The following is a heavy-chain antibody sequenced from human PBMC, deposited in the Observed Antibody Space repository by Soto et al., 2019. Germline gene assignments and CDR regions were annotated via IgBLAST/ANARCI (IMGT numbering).Heavy chain of an antibody. V-gene: IGHV1-2*04. CDR2: INPNSGGT. Sequence: QVQLVQSGAEVKKPGASVKVSCKASGYTFTGYYMHWVRQAPGQGLEWMGWINPNSGGTNYAQKFQGWVTMTRDTSISTAYMELSRLRSDDTAVYYCARVSRGRNCSGGSCYPDYWGQGTLVTVSS. CDR3: ARVSRGRNCSGGSCYPDY. D-gene: IGHD2-15*01. J-gene: IGHJ4*02. CDR1: GYTFTGYY.